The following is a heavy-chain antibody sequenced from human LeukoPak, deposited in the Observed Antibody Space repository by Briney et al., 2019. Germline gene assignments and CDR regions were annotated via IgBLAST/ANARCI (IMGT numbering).Heavy chain of an antibody. CDR3: ARDLRGVGANYYYYYYMDV. Sequence: PSETLSLTCTVSGGSISSYYWSWIRQPPGKGLEWIGYIYYSGSTNYNPSLKSRVTISVDTSKNQFSLKLSSVTAADTAVYYCARDLRGVGANYYYYYYMDVWGKGTTVTISS. CDR2: IYYSGST. J-gene: IGHJ6*03. CDR1: GGSISSYY. D-gene: IGHD1-26*01. V-gene: IGHV4-59*01.